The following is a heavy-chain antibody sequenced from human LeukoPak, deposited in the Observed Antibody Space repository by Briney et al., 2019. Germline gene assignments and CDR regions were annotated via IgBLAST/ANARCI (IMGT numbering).Heavy chain of an antibody. D-gene: IGHD3-22*01. CDR2: ITSSSSYI. V-gene: IGHV3-21*01. J-gene: IGHJ4*02. Sequence: GGSLSLSGAASGFTFSSYTMNWVRQAPGKGLEWVSSITSSSSYIYYADSVKGRFTISRDNAKNSLYLQMNSLRAEDTAVYYCARHVVAVGFDYWGQGTLVTVSS. CDR1: GFTFSSYT. CDR3: ARHVVAVGFDY.